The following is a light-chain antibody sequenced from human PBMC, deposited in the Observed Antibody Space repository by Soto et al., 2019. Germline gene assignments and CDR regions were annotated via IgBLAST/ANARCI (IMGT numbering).Light chain of an antibody. CDR2: AAS. V-gene: IGKV1-39*01. J-gene: IGKJ2*01. Sequence: DFQVTQSPSSLSASVGDRVTITCRASQSVNDYLNWYQQRPGKDPRLLIYAASTLHSGVPSRFSGSGVGTDFSLTITSLKPEDFATYYCQQSFSTPYIFGQGTKLEIK. CDR1: QSVNDY. CDR3: QQSFSTPYI.